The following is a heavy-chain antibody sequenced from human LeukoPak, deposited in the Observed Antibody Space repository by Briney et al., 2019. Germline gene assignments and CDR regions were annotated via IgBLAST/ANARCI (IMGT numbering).Heavy chain of an antibody. J-gene: IGHJ3*02. CDR3: ARDSSGHYVDASDI. CDR1: GGSFSGYY. CDR2: INHSGST. Sequence: ASETLSLTCAVYGGSFSGYYWSWIRQPPGKGLEWIGEINHSGSTNYNPSLKSRVTISVDTSKNQFSLKLSSVTAADTAVYYCARDSSGHYVDASDIWGQGTMVTVSS. D-gene: IGHD3-22*01. V-gene: IGHV4-34*01.